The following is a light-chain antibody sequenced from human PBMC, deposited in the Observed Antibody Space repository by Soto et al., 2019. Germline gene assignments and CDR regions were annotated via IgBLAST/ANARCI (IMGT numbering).Light chain of an antibody. Sequence: EIVVTQSPATLSVSPGERATLSCRASQSVGNNFAWYQQKPGQAPRLLIFATSTSAPGVPSRFSGSGSGSEFTPTISGLQSEDFAVYYGQQDGDWPLTFGGGAKVEIE. CDR2: ATS. CDR1: QSVGNN. CDR3: QQDGDWPLT. J-gene: IGKJ4*01. V-gene: IGKV3-15*01.